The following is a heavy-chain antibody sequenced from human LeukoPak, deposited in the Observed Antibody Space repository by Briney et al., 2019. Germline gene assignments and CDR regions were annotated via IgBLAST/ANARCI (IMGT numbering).Heavy chain of an antibody. CDR2: ISGDGGST. D-gene: IGHD3-10*01. CDR3: AKDMSRKVRGVILGAFDI. CDR1: GFTFDDYA. Sequence: GGSLRLSCAASGFTFDDYAMHWVRQAPGKGLEWVSLISGDGGSTYYADSVKGRFTIYRDNSKNSLYLQMNSLRTEDTALYYCAKDMSRKVRGVILGAFDIWGQGTMVTVSS. J-gene: IGHJ3*02. V-gene: IGHV3-43*02.